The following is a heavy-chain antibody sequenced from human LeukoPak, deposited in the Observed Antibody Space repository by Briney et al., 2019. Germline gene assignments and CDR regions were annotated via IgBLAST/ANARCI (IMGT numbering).Heavy chain of an antibody. D-gene: IGHD3-22*01. CDR1: GYTFTDYY. J-gene: IGHJ5*02. CDR2: ISAYNGNT. V-gene: IGHV1-18*04. Sequence: ASVKVSCKASGYTFTDYYMHWVRQAPGQGLEWMGWISAYNGNTNYAQKLQGRVTMTTDTSTSTAYMELGSLRSDDTAVYYCARYYYDSSGYYSWFDPWGQGTLVTVSS. CDR3: ARYYYDSSGYYSWFDP.